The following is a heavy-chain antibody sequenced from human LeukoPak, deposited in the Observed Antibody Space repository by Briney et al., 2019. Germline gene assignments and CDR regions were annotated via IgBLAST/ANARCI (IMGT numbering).Heavy chain of an antibody. J-gene: IGHJ4*02. V-gene: IGHV1-18*01. CDR3: ARAPSSIAAAGAFDY. CDR1: GYTFTSYG. D-gene: IGHD6-13*01. Sequence: ASVKVSCKASGYTFTSYGISWVRQAPGQGLEWMGWISAYNGNTNYAQKLQGRVTMTTDTSTSTAYMELRSLRSDDTAVYYCARAPSSIAAAGAFDYCGQGTLVTVSS. CDR2: ISAYNGNT.